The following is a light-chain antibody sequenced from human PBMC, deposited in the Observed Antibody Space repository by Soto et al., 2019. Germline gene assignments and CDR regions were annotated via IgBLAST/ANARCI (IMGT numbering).Light chain of an antibody. Sequence: QTVVTHPPSASGTPGQRFTISCSGSSSNIGSNTVNWYQQLPGTAPKLLIYSNNQRPSGVPDRCSGSKSGTSASLAISGLQSEDEADYYCAAWDDSLNGYVFGTGTKLTVL. J-gene: IGLJ1*01. CDR1: SSNIGSNT. V-gene: IGLV1-44*01. CDR3: AAWDDSLNGYV. CDR2: SNN.